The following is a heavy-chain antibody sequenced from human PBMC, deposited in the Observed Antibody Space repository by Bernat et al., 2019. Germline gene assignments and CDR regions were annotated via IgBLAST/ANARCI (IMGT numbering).Heavy chain of an antibody. CDR3: AKDGREMATIFFFDY. V-gene: IGHV3-23*01. Sequence: EVQLLESGGGLVQPGGSLSLSCAASGFTFGSYTMSWVRQAPGKGLEWVSTISNSGVSTYYADSVKGRFTISRDNSKNTLYLQMNSLRAEDTAVYYCAKDGREMATIFFFDYWGQGTLVTVSS. J-gene: IGHJ4*02. D-gene: IGHD5-24*01. CDR2: ISNSGVST. CDR1: GFTFGSYT.